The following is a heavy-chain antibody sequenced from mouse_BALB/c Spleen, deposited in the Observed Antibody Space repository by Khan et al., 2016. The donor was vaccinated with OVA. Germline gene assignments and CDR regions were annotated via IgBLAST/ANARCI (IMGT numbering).Heavy chain of an antibody. D-gene: IGHD2-10*01. CDR1: GYTFTNYG. V-gene: IGHV9-3-1*01. Sequence: QIQLVQSGPELKEPGETVKISCKASGYTFTNYGMNWVQQSPGKALKWMGWINTYTGEPTYADDFKGRFAFSLETSASTAYLQINNLTNEDTATYFCARPPYFSYTLDHWGQGTSVTVSS. J-gene: IGHJ4*01. CDR2: INTYTGEP. CDR3: ARPPYFSYTLDH.